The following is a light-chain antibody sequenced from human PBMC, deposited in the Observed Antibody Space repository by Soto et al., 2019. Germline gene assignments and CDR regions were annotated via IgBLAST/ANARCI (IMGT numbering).Light chain of an antibody. CDR1: SSDIGGYNY. V-gene: IGLV2-14*01. Sequence: QSALTQPASVSGSPGQSITISCTGTSSDIGGYNYVSWYQQHPGKAPKLMIYDVTNRPSGISNRFSGSKSGNTASLTISGLHAEDEADYYCTSYTSGSIVVFGGGTKLPVL. CDR2: DVT. CDR3: TSYTSGSIVV. J-gene: IGLJ2*01.